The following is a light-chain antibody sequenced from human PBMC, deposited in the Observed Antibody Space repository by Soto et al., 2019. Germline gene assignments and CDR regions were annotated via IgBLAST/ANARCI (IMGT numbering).Light chain of an antibody. CDR2: IAS. V-gene: IGKV3-20*01. Sequence: EIVLTQSPGTLSLFPGERATLSCRATQSVNSNYLAWYQQKPGQAPRLLIYIASRRATGIPDRFSGSGSGTAFPLTISRLEPEDFAVYYCQQYGTSPWTFGQGTKVEIK. J-gene: IGKJ1*01. CDR3: QQYGTSPWT. CDR1: QSVNSNY.